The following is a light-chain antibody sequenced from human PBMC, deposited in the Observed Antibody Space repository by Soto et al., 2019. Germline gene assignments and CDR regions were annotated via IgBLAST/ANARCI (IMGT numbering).Light chain of an antibody. Sequence: AIRMTQSPSSLSASTGDRVTITCRASQGLGSALAWYQQKPGKAPKLLIYAASTLQSGVPASFIGNGSGTEFTLTASSLQPEDFAVYYCQQYNNWPFTFGPGTKVDNK. CDR1: QGLGSA. CDR3: QQYNNWPFT. J-gene: IGKJ3*01. V-gene: IGKV1-8*01. CDR2: AAS.